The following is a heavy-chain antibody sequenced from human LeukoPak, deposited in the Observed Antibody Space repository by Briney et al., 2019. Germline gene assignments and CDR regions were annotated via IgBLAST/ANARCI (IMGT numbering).Heavy chain of an antibody. D-gene: IGHD1-26*01. CDR1: GYTFTNYA. CDR2: INAGNTNR. CDR3: ATTQREEDYYYYALDV. Sequence: ASVKVSCKTSGYTFTNYAMHWVRQAPGQRLERMGWINAGNTNRKYSQNFQGRVTITRDTSASTAYMELTSLRSEDTAVYYCATTQREEDYYYYALDVWGQGTTVTVSS. V-gene: IGHV1-3*01. J-gene: IGHJ6*02.